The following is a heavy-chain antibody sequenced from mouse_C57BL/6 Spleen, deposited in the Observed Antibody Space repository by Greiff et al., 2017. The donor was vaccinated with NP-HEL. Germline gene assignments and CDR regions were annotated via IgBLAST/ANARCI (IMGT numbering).Heavy chain of an antibody. V-gene: IGHV5-9-1*02. D-gene: IGHD1-1*01. CDR3: TRGDYYGSSPDY. CDR2: ISSGGDYI. CDR1: GFTFSSYA. Sequence: EVQLVESGEGLVKPGGSLKLSCAASGFTFSSYAMSWVRQTPEKRLEWVAYISSGGDYIYYADTVKGRFTISRDNARNTLYLQMSSLKSEDTAMYYCTRGDYYGSSPDYWGQGTTLTVSS. J-gene: IGHJ2*01.